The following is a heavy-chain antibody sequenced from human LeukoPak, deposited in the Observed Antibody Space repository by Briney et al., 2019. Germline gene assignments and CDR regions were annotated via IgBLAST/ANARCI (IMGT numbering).Heavy chain of an antibody. CDR2: FDPEDGET. CDR3: ATNSVVPAASYYYYYGMDV. D-gene: IGHD2-2*01. J-gene: IGHJ6*02. CDR1: GYTLTGLS. V-gene: IGHV1-24*01. Sequence: ASVKVSCKVSGYTLTGLSMHWVRQAPGKGLEWMGGFDPEDGETIYAQKFQGRVTMTEDTSTDTAYMELSSLRSEDTAVYHCATNSVVPAASYYYYYGMDVWGQGTTVTVSS.